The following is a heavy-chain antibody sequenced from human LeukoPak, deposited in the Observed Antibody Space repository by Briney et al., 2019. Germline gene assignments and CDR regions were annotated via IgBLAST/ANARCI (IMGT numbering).Heavy chain of an antibody. D-gene: IGHD2-2*01. Sequence: ASVKVSCKASGYTFTGYYMHWVRQAPGQGLEWMGWINPNSGGTNYAQKFQGRVTTTRDTSISTAYMELSRLRSDDTAVYYCARDRWGYQLLESNWFDPWGQGTLVTVSS. CDR2: INPNSGGT. CDR3: ARDRWGYQLLESNWFDP. J-gene: IGHJ5*02. V-gene: IGHV1-2*02. CDR1: GYTFTGYY.